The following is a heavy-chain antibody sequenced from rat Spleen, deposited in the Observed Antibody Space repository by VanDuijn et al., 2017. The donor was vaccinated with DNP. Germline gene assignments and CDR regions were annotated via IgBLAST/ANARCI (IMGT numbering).Heavy chain of an antibody. CDR1: GFTFNKYW. CDR3: ARPWAY. V-gene: IGHV5-31*01. Sequence: EVQLVESGGDLVQPGRSLKLSCVASGFTFNKYWMTWIRQVPGKGLEWVAAITSSGGSTYYPDSVKGRFTISRDNAKNTLYLQMNSLRSEDTATYYCARPWAYWGQGTLVTVSS. J-gene: IGHJ3*01. CDR2: ITSSGGST.